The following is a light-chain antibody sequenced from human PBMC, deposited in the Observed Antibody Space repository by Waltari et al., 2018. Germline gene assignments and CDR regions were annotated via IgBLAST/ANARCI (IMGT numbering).Light chain of an antibody. CDR1: QIVSSGY. CDR2: GAS. CDR3: QQYGNSPWT. J-gene: IGKJ1*01. V-gene: IGKV3-20*01. Sequence: EIVLTQSPGTLSLSPVDRATLSCRASQIVSSGYLAWYQAKPGQAPRLLIHGASSRATGIPDRFSGSGSGTDFTLSIRRLEPEDFAVYFCQQYGNSPWTFGQGTKV.